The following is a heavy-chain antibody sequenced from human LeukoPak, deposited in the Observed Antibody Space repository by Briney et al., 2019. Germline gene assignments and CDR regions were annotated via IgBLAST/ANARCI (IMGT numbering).Heavy chain of an antibody. CDR3: AKDIRPGIAVAGRRSGYYGMDV. Sequence: GGSLRLSCAASGFTFDDYAMHWVRQAPGKGLEWVSGISWNSGSIGYADSVKGRFTISRDNAKNSLYLQMNSLRAEDTALYCCAKDIRPGIAVAGRRSGYYGMDVWGQGTTVTVSS. CDR2: ISWNSGSI. V-gene: IGHV3-9*01. D-gene: IGHD6-19*01. CDR1: GFTFDDYA. J-gene: IGHJ6*02.